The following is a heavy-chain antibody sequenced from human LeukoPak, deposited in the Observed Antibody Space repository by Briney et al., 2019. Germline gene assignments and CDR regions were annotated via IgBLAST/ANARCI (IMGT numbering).Heavy chain of an antibody. V-gene: IGHV1-69*04. Sequence: RASVKVFCKASGGTFSSYAISWVRQAPGQGLEWMGRIIPILGIANYAQKFQGRVTITADKSTSTAYMELSSLRSEGTAVYYCTQPEDAFDIWGQGTMVTVSS. D-gene: IGHD5-18*01. CDR3: TQPEDAFDI. CDR1: GGTFSSYA. J-gene: IGHJ3*02. CDR2: IIPILGIA.